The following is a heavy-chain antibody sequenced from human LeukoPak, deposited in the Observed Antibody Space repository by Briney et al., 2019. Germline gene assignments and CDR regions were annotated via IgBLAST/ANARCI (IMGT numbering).Heavy chain of an antibody. D-gene: IGHD2-15*01. CDR1: GYTFTSYA. V-gene: IGHV7-4-1*02. CDR2: INTNTGNP. CDR3: ARDGYCSGGSCYSTVGY. J-gene: IGHJ4*02. Sequence: ASMKVSCKASGYTFTSYAMNWVRQAPGQGLEWMGWINTNTGNPTYAQGFTGRFVFSLDTSVSTAYLQISSLKAEDTAVYYCARDGYCSGGSCYSTVGYWGQGTLVTVSS.